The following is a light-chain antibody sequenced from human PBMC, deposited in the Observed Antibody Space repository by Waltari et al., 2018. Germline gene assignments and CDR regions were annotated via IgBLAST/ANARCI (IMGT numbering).Light chain of an antibody. CDR3: QQYGSSPWT. CDR2: GAS. Sequence: EIVLTQSPGTLSLSPGESATLSCRASQRVTSSYLAWYQQEPGQAPRLLIYGASGRATGIPDRFSGSGSGTDFTLTISRLEPEDFAVYYCQQYGSSPWTFGQVTKVEIK. J-gene: IGKJ1*01. CDR1: QRVTSSY. V-gene: IGKV3-20*01.